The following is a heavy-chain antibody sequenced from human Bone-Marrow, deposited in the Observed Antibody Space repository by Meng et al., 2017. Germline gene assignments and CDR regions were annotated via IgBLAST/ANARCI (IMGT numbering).Heavy chain of an antibody. CDR2: INPDGTIT. Sequence: EVQMVDVGGGFVQPGGSLRLSCIASEFTFSIFWMHWVRQAPGKGPMWVSRINPDGTITDYADSVKGRFTISRDNAKNTLYLQMNSLRAEDSAVYYCARFTPFDYWGPGTLVTVSS. V-gene: IGHV3-74*01. J-gene: IGHJ4*02. CDR1: EFTFSIFW. CDR3: ARFTPFDY.